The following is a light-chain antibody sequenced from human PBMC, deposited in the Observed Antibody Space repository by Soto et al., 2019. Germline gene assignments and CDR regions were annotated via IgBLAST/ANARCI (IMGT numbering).Light chain of an antibody. Sequence: EIVLTQSPGTLSLSPGERATLSCRASQSVSSSYLAWYQQKPGQAPRLLIYGASSRATGIPDRFSGSGSGTDFTLTISSLEPEDFAVYYCQQYGSSPQTFGQGTKREIK. CDR3: QQYGSSPQT. CDR1: QSVSSSY. J-gene: IGKJ2*01. CDR2: GAS. V-gene: IGKV3-20*01.